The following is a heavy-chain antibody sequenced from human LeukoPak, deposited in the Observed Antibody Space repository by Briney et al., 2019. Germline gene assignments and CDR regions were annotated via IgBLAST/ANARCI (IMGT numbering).Heavy chain of an antibody. Sequence: GGSLRLSCAASGFTFSNYWMHWVRHAPGKGLLWVSRLNSDGSITSYADSVKGRFTISRDNAKNSLYLQMNSLRDEDTAVYYCARGSSGWYGFDPWGQGTLVTVSS. CDR1: GFTFSNYW. D-gene: IGHD6-19*01. J-gene: IGHJ5*02. CDR3: ARGSSGWYGFDP. V-gene: IGHV3-74*01. CDR2: LNSDGSIT.